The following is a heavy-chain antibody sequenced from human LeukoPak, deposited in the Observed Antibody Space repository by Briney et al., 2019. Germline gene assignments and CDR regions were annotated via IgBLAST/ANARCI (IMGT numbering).Heavy chain of an antibody. Sequence: PSETLSLTCTVSGYSISSGYYWGWIRQPPGKGLEWIGSIYHSGSTYYNPSLKSRVTISVDTSKNQFSLKLSSVTAADTAVYYCASAYSSSWYCDYWGQGTLVTVSS. D-gene: IGHD6-13*01. J-gene: IGHJ4*02. CDR3: ASAYSSSWYCDY. V-gene: IGHV4-38-2*02. CDR1: GYSISSGYY. CDR2: IYHSGST.